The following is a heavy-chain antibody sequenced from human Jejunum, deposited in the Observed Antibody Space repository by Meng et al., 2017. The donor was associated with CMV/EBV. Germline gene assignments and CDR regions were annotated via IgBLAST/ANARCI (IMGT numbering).Heavy chain of an antibody. J-gene: IGHJ4*02. V-gene: IGHV4-39*07. CDR1: TTTYS. CDR2: IYYSGTT. D-gene: IGHD3-9*01. Sequence: TTTYSPGLIRQPPGMGLEWIGTIYYSGTTYYNPSLKSRVTISIDTSKNQFSLKLTSVPAADTAVYFCARNSIFDVLTGNSYYFDNWGQGTLVTVSS. CDR3: ARNSIFDVLTGNSYYFDN.